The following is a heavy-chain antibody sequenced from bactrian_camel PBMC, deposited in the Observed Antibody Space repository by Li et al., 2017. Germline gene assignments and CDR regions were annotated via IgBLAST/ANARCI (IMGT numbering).Heavy chain of an antibody. CDR3: AANSRGGPWPRCFTVNGYTY. V-gene: IGHV3-3*01. CDR2: TRSGGGHT. Sequence: HVQLVESGGGPVQTGGSLTLSCAASGQITKSYCMGWFRQAPGKEREVVAATRSGGGHTYYADSVKGRFTISQDNAKNTLYLQMNNLKPEDTAIYYCAANSRGGPWPRCFTVNGYTYWGQGTQVTVS. CDR1: GQITKSYC. D-gene: IGHD3*01. J-gene: IGHJ4*01.